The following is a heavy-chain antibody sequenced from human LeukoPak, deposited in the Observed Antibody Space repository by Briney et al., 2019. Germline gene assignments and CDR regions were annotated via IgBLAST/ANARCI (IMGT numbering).Heavy chain of an antibody. CDR2: INPNNGGT. J-gene: IGHJ4*02. CDR1: GYTFTAYY. Sequence: ASVKVACKASGYTFTAYYIHWVRQAPGQGLEWMGWINPNNGGTNSAQKFQGRVTMTRDTSINTAYMELSRLRSDDTAVYYCARDKSSSPGDYWGQGSLVTVSS. CDR3: ARDKSSSPGDY. V-gene: IGHV1-2*02. D-gene: IGHD6-6*01.